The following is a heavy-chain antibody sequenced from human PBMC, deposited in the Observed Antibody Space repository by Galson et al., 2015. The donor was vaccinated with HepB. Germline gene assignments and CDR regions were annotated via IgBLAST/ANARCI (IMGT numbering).Heavy chain of an antibody. D-gene: IGHD6-13*01. CDR3: ARDDCIAAAGTVH. V-gene: IGHV1-69*15. CDR2: IIPIFGTA. J-gene: IGHJ4*02. Sequence: VKVSCKASGHTFNSNASSWVRQAPGHGLEWMGNIIPIFGTATYAQKLQGRLTITADESTTTAYMELSSLKSEDTAVYYFARDDCIAAAGTVHWGQGTLVTVSS. CDR1: GHTFNSNA.